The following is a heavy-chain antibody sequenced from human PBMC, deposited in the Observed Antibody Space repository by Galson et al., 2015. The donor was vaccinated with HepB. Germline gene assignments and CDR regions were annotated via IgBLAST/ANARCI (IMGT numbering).Heavy chain of an antibody. Sequence: SLRLSCAASGFTFSTYAMCWVRQAPGEGLEWVSGISGSGGTKYYAQSVKDRFTISRDDSKNTMFLQMNSLRGEDTAIYYCVKVRSPYTRDAFDIWGQGTQVPVSS. CDR3: VKVRSPYTRDAFDI. J-gene: IGHJ3*02. V-gene: IGHV3-23*01. D-gene: IGHD1-26*01. CDR2: ISGSGGTK. CDR1: GFTFSTYA.